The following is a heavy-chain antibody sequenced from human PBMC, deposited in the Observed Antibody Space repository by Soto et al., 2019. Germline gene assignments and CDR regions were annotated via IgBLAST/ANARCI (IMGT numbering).Heavy chain of an antibody. D-gene: IGHD3-10*01. J-gene: IGHJ3*02. CDR2: ISSNGGST. V-gene: IGHV3-64*04. CDR1: GFTFSSYA. Sequence: PGGSLRLSCSASGFTFSSYAMHWVRQAPGKGLEYVSAISSNGGSTYYADSVKGRFTISRDNAKNSLYLQMNSLRAEDTALYYCAKAPQPNLYYGSARNDAFDIWGQGTMVTVSS. CDR3: AKAPQPNLYYGSARNDAFDI.